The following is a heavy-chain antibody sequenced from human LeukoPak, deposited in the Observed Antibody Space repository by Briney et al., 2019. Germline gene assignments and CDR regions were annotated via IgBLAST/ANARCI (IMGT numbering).Heavy chain of an antibody. Sequence: PGGSLRLSCAASGFTFSSYGMHWVRQAPGKGLEWVAVIWYDGSNKYYADSVKGRFTISRDNSKNTLYLQMNSLRAEDTAVYYCAREGAAAGTDYWGQGTLATVSS. J-gene: IGHJ4*02. CDR2: IWYDGSNK. CDR3: AREGAAAGTDY. D-gene: IGHD6-13*01. CDR1: GFTFSSYG. V-gene: IGHV3-33*01.